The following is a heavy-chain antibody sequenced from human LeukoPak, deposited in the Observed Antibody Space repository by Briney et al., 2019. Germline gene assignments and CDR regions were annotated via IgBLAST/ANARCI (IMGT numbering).Heavy chain of an antibody. CDR3: ARGPVRRQGYYYYMDV. CDR2: INPNSGGT. CDR1: GYTFTGYY. V-gene: IGHV1-2*02. D-gene: IGHD1-14*01. Sequence: ASVKVSCKASGYTFTGYYMHWVRQAPGQGLEWMGWINPNSGGTNYAQKFQGRVTMTRDTSISTAYMELSSLRSEDTAVYYCARGPVRRQGYYYYMDVWGKGTTVTVSS. J-gene: IGHJ6*03.